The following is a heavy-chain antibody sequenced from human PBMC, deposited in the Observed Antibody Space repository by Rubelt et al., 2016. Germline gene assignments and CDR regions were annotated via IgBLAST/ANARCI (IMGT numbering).Heavy chain of an antibody. CDR3: AREVLGGLSL. V-gene: IGHV1-2*02. J-gene: IGHJ1*01. CDR2: INPNSGGT. D-gene: IGHD3-16*01. Sequence: QVQLVQSGAEVKKPGASVKVSCKASGYTFTGYYMHWVRQAPGQGLEWMGWINPNSGGTNYAQKFHDRLRVTKDGYTSTVFMELTDLTPEDSAVDFCAREVLGGLSLWGQGTQVTVSS. CDR1: GYTFTGYY.